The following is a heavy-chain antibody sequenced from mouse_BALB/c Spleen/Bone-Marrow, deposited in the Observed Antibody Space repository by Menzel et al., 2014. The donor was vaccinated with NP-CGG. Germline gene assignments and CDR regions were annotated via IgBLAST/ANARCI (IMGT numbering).Heavy chain of an antibody. Sequence: VQLKESGGGLVQPGGSRKLSCAASGYTFSSFGMHWVRQAPEKGLEWVAYISSGSSTIYYADTVMGRFTISRDNPKNTLFLQMTSLRSEDTAMYYCARSGSSYGYFDYWGQGTTLTVSP. CDR2: ISSGSSTI. CDR1: GYTFSSFG. J-gene: IGHJ2*01. CDR3: ARSGSSYGYFDY. V-gene: IGHV5-17*02. D-gene: IGHD1-1*01.